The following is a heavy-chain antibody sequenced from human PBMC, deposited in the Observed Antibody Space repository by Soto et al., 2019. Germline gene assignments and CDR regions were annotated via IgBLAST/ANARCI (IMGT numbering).Heavy chain of an antibody. CDR2: IWYDGSNK. CDR1: GFTFSSYG. Sequence: AGGSLRLSCAASGFTFSSYGMHWVRQAPGKGLERVAVIWYDGSNKYYADSVKGRLTISRDNSKNTLYLQMNSLRAEDTTVYYCVADSPPLGYCSGGSCYRDVSWREENGLKFDYWGQGTLVTVSS. CDR3: VADSPPLGYCSGGSCYRDVSWREENGLKFDY. D-gene: IGHD2-15*01. V-gene: IGHV3-33*01. J-gene: IGHJ4*02.